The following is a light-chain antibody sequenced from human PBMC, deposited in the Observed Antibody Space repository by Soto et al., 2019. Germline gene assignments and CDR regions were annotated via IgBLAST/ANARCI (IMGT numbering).Light chain of an antibody. V-gene: IGKV1-39*01. J-gene: IGKJ5*01. CDR2: AAS. CDR3: QHFRSFPIT. CDR1: QSISSY. Sequence: DIEVPQCRSTLSASVGDRVSITCRSSQSISSYLNWYQQKPGKAPKLLIYAASSLQSGVPSRFSGSGSGTDFTLTISSLQPEDFATYYCQHFRSFPITFGQGTRLEIK.